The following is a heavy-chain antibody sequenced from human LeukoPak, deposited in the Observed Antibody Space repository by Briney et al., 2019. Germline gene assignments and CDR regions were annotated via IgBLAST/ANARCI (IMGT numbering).Heavy chain of an antibody. J-gene: IGHJ2*01. V-gene: IGHV4-59*01. Sequence: SETLSLTCTVSGGSISSYYWSWIRQPPGKGLEWIGYIYYSGSTNYNPSLKSRVTISVDTSKNQFSLKLSSVTAADTAVYYCARDRAQWLRYFDLWGRGILVTVSS. CDR2: IYYSGST. CDR1: GGSISSYY. CDR3: ARDRAQWLRYFDL. D-gene: IGHD6-19*01.